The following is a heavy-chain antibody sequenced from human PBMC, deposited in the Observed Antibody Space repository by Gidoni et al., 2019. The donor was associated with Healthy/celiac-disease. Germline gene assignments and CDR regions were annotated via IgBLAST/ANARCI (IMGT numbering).Heavy chain of an antibody. CDR3: ARDRRRDGYNDY. D-gene: IGHD5-12*01. CDR1: GGSISSYY. V-gene: IGHV4-59*01. J-gene: IGHJ4*02. Sequence: QVQLQESGPGLVKPSEPLSLTCTVSGGSISSYYWSWIRQPPGKGLEWIGYIYYSGSTNYNPSLKSRVTISVDTSKNQFSLKLSSVTAADTAVYYCARDRRRDGYNDYWGQGTLVTVSS. CDR2: IYYSGST.